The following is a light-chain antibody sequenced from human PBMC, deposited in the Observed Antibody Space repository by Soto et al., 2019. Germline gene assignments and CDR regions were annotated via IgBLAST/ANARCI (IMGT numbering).Light chain of an antibody. V-gene: IGKV3-11*01. CDR1: QSVSSY. CDR3: QQRSSWPPT. CDR2: DAS. J-gene: IGKJ2*01. Sequence: EIVLTQSPATLSLSPGERATLSCRASQSVSSYLAWYQQKPGQAPKLLIYDASNRATGIPARFSGSGSGTDFTLAISSLEPEDFAVYSCQQRSSWPPTFGQGTKLEIK.